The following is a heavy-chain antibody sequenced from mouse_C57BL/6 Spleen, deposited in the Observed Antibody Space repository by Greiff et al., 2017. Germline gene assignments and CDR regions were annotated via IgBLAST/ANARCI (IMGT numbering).Heavy chain of an antibody. J-gene: IGHJ1*03. CDR3: ARARGYYGSPWYFDV. D-gene: IGHD1-1*01. CDR2: IDPSDSYT. CDR1: GYTFTSYW. Sequence: QVQLKQPGAELVMPGASVKLSCKASGYTFTSYWMHWVKQRPGQGLEWIGEIDPSDSYTNYNQKFKGKSTLTVDKSSSTAYMQLSSLTSEDSAVYYCARARGYYGSPWYFDVWGTGTTVTVSS. V-gene: IGHV1-69*01.